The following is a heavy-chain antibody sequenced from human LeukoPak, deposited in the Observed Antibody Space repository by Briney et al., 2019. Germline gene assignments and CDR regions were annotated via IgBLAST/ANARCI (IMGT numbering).Heavy chain of an antibody. J-gene: IGHJ4*02. CDR3: TTGIREYCSSTSCYSADY. CDR1: GFTLSNAW. Sequence: GGSLRLSCAASGFTLSNAWMSWVRQAPGRGLEWVGRIKSKTDGGTTDYAPPVKGRFTISRDDSKNTLYLQMNSLKTEDTAVYYCTTGIREYCSSTSCYSADYWGQGTLVTVSS. CDR2: IKSKTDGGTT. D-gene: IGHD2-2*01. V-gene: IGHV3-15*01.